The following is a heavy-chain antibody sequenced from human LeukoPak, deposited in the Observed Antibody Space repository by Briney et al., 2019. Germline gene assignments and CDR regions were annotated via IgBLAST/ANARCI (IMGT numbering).Heavy chain of an antibody. V-gene: IGHV4-30-4*08. CDR1: GGSIRSGHYF. Sequence: SQTLSLTCTVSGGSIRSGHYFWSWIRQHPGKGLEWIGYIYNSGTTYYNPSLKSRVTISVDTSKNQFSLKLSSVTAADTAVYYCAKYDYGGVDAFDIWGQGTMVTVSS. CDR3: AKYDYGGVDAFDI. D-gene: IGHD4-23*01. J-gene: IGHJ3*02. CDR2: IYNSGTT.